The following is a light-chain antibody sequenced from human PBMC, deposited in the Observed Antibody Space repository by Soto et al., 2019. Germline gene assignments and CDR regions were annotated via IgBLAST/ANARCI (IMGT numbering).Light chain of an antibody. Sequence: DIQMTQSPSSLSASVGDRVTITCRARQSISSYLNWYQQKPGKAPKLLIYAASSLQSGVPSRFSGSGSGTDFTLTISSLQPEDFATYYCQQSYSTPRNFGGGTKVEIK. CDR3: QQSYSTPRN. V-gene: IGKV1-39*01. CDR2: AAS. CDR1: QSISSY. J-gene: IGKJ4*01.